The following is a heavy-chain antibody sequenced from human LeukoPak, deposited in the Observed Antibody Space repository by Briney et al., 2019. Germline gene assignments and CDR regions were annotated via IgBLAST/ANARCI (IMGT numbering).Heavy chain of an antibody. J-gene: IGHJ3*02. V-gene: IGHV3-21*01. CDR1: GFTLSSYS. Sequence: GGSLRLSCAASGFTLSSYSMNWVRQAPGKGLEWVSSISSSSSYIYYADSVKGRFTISRDNAKHSLYLQMNSLRAEDMAVYYCARDRQPLLEDDAFDIWGQGTMVTVSS. D-gene: IGHD2-21*02. CDR3: ARDRQPLLEDDAFDI. CDR2: ISSSSSYI.